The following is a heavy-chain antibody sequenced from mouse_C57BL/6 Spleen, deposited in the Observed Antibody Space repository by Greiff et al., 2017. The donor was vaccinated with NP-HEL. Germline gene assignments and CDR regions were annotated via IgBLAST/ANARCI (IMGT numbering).Heavy chain of an antibody. Sequence: VHVKQSGTVLARPGASVKMSCKTSGYTFTSYWMHWVKQRPGQGLEWIGAIYPGNSDTSYNQKFKGKAKLTAVTSASTAYMELSSLTNEDSAVYYCTRRGIITTVVGVDYFDYWGQGTTLTVSS. J-gene: IGHJ2*01. CDR3: TRRGIITTVVGVDYFDY. V-gene: IGHV1-5*01. CDR2: IYPGNSDT. D-gene: IGHD1-1*01. CDR1: GYTFTSYW.